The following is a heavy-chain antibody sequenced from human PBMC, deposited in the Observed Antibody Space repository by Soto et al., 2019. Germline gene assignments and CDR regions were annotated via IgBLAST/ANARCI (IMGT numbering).Heavy chain of an antibody. CDR1: GDSISSNNW. Sequence: QVQLQESGPGLVKPSGTLSLTCAVSGDSISSNNWWSWARQPPGKGLEWIGEVYHSGSTNYNPSLKSRVTISVDKSKNQFSLKLSSVTAADTAVYYCARGDGGNSHWYFNLWGRGTLVTVSS. J-gene: IGHJ2*01. D-gene: IGHD2-21*02. CDR2: VYHSGST. CDR3: ARGDGGNSHWYFNL. V-gene: IGHV4-4*02.